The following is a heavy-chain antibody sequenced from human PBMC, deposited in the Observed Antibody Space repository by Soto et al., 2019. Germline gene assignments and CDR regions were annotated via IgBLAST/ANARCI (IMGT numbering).Heavy chain of an antibody. CDR1: GLTFSRYW. D-gene: IGHD6-13*01. V-gene: IGHV3-7*04. CDR2: IKQDGSER. CDR3: ARIVYCSWCFDY. Sequence: EVQLVESGGGLVQPGGSLRLSCADSGLTFSRYWVSWVRQAPGKGLEWVASIKQDGSERYYVDSVKGRFTISRDNAKNSQYLQMNSLRAEDTAVYYCARIVYCSWCFDYWGQGALVTVSS. J-gene: IGHJ4*02.